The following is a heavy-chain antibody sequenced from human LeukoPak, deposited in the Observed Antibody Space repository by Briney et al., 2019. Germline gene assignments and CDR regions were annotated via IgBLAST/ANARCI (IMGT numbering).Heavy chain of an antibody. Sequence: GGPLRLSCAASGFTFSSYAMSWVRQAPGKGLEWVSAISGSGGSTYYADSVKGRFTISRDNSKNTLYLQMNSLRAEDTAVYYCAKELMYYYDSSGYYPSDAFDIWGQGTMVTVSS. CDR3: AKELMYYYDSSGYYPSDAFDI. D-gene: IGHD3-22*01. V-gene: IGHV3-23*01. J-gene: IGHJ3*02. CDR2: ISGSGGST. CDR1: GFTFSSYA.